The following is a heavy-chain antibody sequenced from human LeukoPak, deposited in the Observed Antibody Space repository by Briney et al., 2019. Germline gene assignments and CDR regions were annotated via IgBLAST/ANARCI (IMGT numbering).Heavy chain of an antibody. Sequence: ASVKVSCKASGYTFTAYYIHWVRQAPGQGLEWMGWMNPNSGGTYIEQKFQGRVTMTGDTSISTAFLEMSRVTSDDTTVYYCARERGYSGYDYWFDPWGQGTLVTVSS. CDR2: MNPNSGGT. D-gene: IGHD5-12*01. V-gene: IGHV1-2*02. J-gene: IGHJ5*02. CDR3: ARERGYSGYDYWFDP. CDR1: GYTFTAYY.